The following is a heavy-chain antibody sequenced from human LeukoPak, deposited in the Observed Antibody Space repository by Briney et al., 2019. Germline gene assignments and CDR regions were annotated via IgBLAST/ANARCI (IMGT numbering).Heavy chain of an antibody. CDR1: GAPFSGYY. CDR2: IYTNGRP. V-gene: IGHV4-4*07. J-gene: IGHJ4*02. D-gene: IGHD3-16*02. Sequence: SETLSLTCTVSGAPFSGYYWGWIRQAAGTRLEWIGRIYTNGRPDYNPSLRSRVTMSVDTSKNQFSLKLSSVTAADTAVYYCAREARDYEGSGYHYAKWGQGTLVTVSS. CDR3: AREARDYEGSGYHYAK.